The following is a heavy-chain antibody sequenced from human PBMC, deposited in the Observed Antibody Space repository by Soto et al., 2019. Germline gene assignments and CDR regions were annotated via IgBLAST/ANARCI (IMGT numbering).Heavy chain of an antibody. CDR1: GGSISSYY. CDR3: ARDLYSYGSWLDP. D-gene: IGHD5-18*01. J-gene: IGHJ5*02. CDR2: IYYSGST. Sequence: SETLSLTCTVSGGSISSYYWSWIRQPPGKGLEWIGYIYYSGSTNYNPSLKSRVTISVDTSKNQFSLKLSSVTAADTAVYYCARDLYSYGSWLDPWGQGTLVTV. V-gene: IGHV4-59*01.